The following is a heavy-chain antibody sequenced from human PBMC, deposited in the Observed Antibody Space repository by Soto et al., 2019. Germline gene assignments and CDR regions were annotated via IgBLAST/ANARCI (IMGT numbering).Heavy chain of an antibody. V-gene: IGHV3-48*02. CDR1: GFTFSSYS. CDR2: ISSSSSTI. Sequence: VSCAASGFTFSSYSMNWVRQAPGKGLEWVSYISSSSSTIYYADSVKGRFTISRDNAKNSLYLQMNSLRDEDTAVYYCARGVAVAGRDYYYGMDVWGQGTTVTVSS. J-gene: IGHJ6*02. D-gene: IGHD6-19*01. CDR3: ARGVAVAGRDYYYGMDV.